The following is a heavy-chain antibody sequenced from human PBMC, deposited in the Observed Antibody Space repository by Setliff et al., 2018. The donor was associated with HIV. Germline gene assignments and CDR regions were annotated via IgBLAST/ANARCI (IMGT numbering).Heavy chain of an antibody. CDR3: GRDVHDAAADN. D-gene: IGHD6-13*01. CDR1: GFTFSSYW. CDR2: LNTDGSST. J-gene: IGHJ4*02. Sequence: GGSLRPSCAASGFTFSSYWMHWVRQAPGKGLVWVSRLNTDGSSTKYADSVKGRFTISRDNAKNTLFLQMNSLGVEDTALYYCGRDVHDAAADNWGRGTLVTVSS. V-gene: IGHV3-74*03.